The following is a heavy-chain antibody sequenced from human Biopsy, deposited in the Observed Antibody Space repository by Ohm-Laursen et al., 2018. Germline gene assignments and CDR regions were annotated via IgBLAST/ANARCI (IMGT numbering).Heavy chain of an antibody. Sequence: GTLSLTCTVSGGYISHYYWTWIRQPAGQGLEWIGRIYITGETDYNPSLKSRVTMSVDSSKKQFSLKLKSVTAADTAIYYCARAPPLIRGVVESWFDPWGQGTLVTVSS. CDR3: ARAPPLIRGVVESWFDP. D-gene: IGHD3-10*01. CDR2: IYITGET. V-gene: IGHV4-4*07. J-gene: IGHJ5*02. CDR1: GGYISHYY.